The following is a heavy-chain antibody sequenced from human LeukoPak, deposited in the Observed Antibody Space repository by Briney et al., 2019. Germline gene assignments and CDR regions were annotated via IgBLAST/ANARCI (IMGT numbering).Heavy chain of an antibody. CDR3: ARGECSGGNCYRVDP. CDR1: GYTFTSYG. V-gene: IGHV1-2*02. Sequence: ASVKVSRKASGYTFTSYGISWVRQAPGQGLEWMGWINPDTGGTNDAPKFQARVTMTRDTSVNTAYMELSRLRSDDTAVYYCARGECSGGNCYRVDPWGQGTLVTVSS. CDR2: INPDTGGT. J-gene: IGHJ5*02. D-gene: IGHD2-15*01.